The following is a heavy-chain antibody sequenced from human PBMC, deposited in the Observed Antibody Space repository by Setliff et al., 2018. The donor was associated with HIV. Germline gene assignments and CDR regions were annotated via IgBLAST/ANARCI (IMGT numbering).Heavy chain of an antibody. D-gene: IGHD4-4*01. CDR1: GYTFTNYA. V-gene: IGHV1-3*01. Sequence: ASVKVSCKASGYTFTNYAMHWVRHAPGQRLEWMGWSNAGNGDTKYSQKFQGRVTFNWDTSASTAYMELSSLRSEDTALYYCARDSGDDYSDYYYYGMDVWGQGTTVTVSS. CDR2: SNAGNGDT. CDR3: ARDSGDDYSDYYYYGMDV. J-gene: IGHJ6*02.